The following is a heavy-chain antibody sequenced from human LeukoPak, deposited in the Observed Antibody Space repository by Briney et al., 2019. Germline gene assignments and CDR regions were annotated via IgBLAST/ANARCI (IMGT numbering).Heavy chain of an antibody. CDR1: GGTFSSYA. CDR2: IIPIFGTA. D-gene: IGHD2-15*01. CDR3: ARERFVVVVAATLADHYYGMDV. J-gene: IGHJ6*02. V-gene: IGHV1-69*13. Sequence: SVKVSCKASGGTFSSYALSGVRQAPGQGLECMGGIIPIFGTANYAQKFQGRVTITADESTSTAYMELSSPRSEDTAVYYCARERFVVVVAATLADHYYGMDVWGQGTTVTVSS.